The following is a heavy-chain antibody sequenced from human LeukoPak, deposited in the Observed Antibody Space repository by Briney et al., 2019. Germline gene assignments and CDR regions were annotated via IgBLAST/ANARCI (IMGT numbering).Heavy chain of an antibody. Sequence: GESLKISCQGSAYSFSTYWIGWVRQMPGKGLEWMGIIYPGDSDTRYSPSFQGQVTISADKSISTAYLQWSSLKASDTAMYYCARVFGESRKNWFDPWGQGTLVTVSS. CDR3: ARVFGESRKNWFDP. J-gene: IGHJ5*02. V-gene: IGHV5-51*01. CDR2: IYPGDSDT. CDR1: AYSFSTYW. D-gene: IGHD3-10*02.